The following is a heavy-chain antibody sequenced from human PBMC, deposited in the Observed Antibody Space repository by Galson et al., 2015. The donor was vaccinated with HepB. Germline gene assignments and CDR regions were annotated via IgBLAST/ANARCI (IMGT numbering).Heavy chain of an antibody. CDR2: IIPILGIA. CDR3: ARDPGVVRDIVVVPAAIRPYYYYYGMDV. J-gene: IGHJ6*02. D-gene: IGHD2-2*02. Sequence: SVKVSCKASGGTFSSYTISWVRQAPGQGLEWMGRIIPILGIANYAQKFQGRVTITADKSTSTAYMELSSLRSEDTAVYYCARDPGVVRDIVVVPAAIRPYYYYYGMDVWGQGTTVTVSS. V-gene: IGHV1-69*04. CDR1: GGTFSSYT.